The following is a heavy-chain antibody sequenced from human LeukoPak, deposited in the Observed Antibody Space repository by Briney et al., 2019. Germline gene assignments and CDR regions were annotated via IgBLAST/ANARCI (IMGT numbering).Heavy chain of an antibody. CDR2: IDPSDSYT. D-gene: IGHD6-19*01. Sequence: GESLKISCKCSGYTFTTYWISWVRQMPGKGLEWMGRIDPSDSYTNYSPSFQGHVTISADKSISTAYLQWSSLKASDTAMYYCARHGSGWPRDFDYWGQGTLVTVSS. CDR1: GYTFTTYW. CDR3: ARHGSGWPRDFDY. J-gene: IGHJ4*02. V-gene: IGHV5-10-1*01.